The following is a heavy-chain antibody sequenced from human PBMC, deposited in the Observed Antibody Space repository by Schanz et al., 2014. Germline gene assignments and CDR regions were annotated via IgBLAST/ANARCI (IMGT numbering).Heavy chain of an antibody. V-gene: IGHV1-8*01. D-gene: IGHD4-17*01. CDR1: GYSFTTYD. CDR3: AIHYGDRPL. J-gene: IGHJ4*02. CDR2: MNPTTGNR. Sequence: QVQLVQSGAEVKKPGASVRVSCKASGYSFTTYDVNWVRQATGQGLEWMGWMNPTTGNRGYAQNFQGRVTMTRDTALKTADMEMTDLKFEAAGVYYCAIHYGDRPLWGQGTLIAVSS.